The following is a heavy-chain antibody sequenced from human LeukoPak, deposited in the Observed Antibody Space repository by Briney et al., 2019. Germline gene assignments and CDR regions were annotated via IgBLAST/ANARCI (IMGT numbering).Heavy chain of an antibody. J-gene: IGHJ4*02. V-gene: IGHV7-4-1*02. CDR3: ARHDNDDDFDY. CDR2: INMYTANP. Sequence: GASVKVSCKASGYTFIRYANNWLRQVPGQGLEWMGWINMYTANPAYAQGFTERFVFSLDTSVSTAYLEISNLKAEDTAVYYCARHDNDDDFDYWGQGTLVTVSS. CDR1: GYTFIRYA. D-gene: IGHD3-16*01.